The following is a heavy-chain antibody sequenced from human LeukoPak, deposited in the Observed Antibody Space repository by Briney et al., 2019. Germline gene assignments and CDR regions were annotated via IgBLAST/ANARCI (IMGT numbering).Heavy chain of an antibody. CDR1: GGSISSYY. CDR2: IYYSGCT. D-gene: IGHD3-3*01. Sequence: PSETLSLTCTVSGGSISSYYWSWIRQPPGKGLEWIGYIYYSGCTNYNPSLKSRVTISVDTSKNQFSLKLSSVTAADTAVYYCARATGTIFGVVNDAFDIWGQGTMVTVSS. J-gene: IGHJ3*02. V-gene: IGHV4-59*01. CDR3: ARATGTIFGVVNDAFDI.